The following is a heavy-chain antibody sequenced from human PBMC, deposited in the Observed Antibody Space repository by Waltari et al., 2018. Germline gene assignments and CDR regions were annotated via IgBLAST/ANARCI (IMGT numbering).Heavy chain of an antibody. CDR2: ISYDGRNK. V-gene: IGHV3-30*03. J-gene: IGHJ4*02. CDR1: GFTFSRSA. CDR3: GTDPYDSSGYYEDF. D-gene: IGHD3-22*01. Sequence: QVQVVESGGGVVQPGTSLRLSCVVSGFTFSRSAMHWVRQAPGKGLEWVAVISYDGRNKYYPDSVKGRFTVSRDNSKNTLFLQMNSLRTEDTAVYYCGTDPYDSSGYYEDFWGQGTQVTVSS.